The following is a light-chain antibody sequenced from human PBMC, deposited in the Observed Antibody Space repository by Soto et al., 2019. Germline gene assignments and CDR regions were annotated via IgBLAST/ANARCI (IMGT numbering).Light chain of an antibody. V-gene: IGKV3-15*01. J-gene: IGKJ1*01. CDR3: PQYHSWRS. Sequence: EIVLTQSPVTLSVSPGESATLSCRASQSVSTNLAWYQQKPGQAPRLLIYGAYTRATAVPDRFSGSGSGTDFSLTISSLQSEDFAVYYCPQYHSWRSFGQGTKVESK. CDR2: GAY. CDR1: QSVSTN.